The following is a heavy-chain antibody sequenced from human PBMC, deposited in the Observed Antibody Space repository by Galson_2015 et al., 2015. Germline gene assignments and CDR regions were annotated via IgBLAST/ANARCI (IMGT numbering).Heavy chain of an antibody. CDR3: ASSYSSSWSDYFDY. Sequence: SLRLSCAASGFTFITYSMHWVRQAPGKGLEWVALISYDGSNNYYADSVKGRFTIPRDNSKNTLYLQMNSLRAEDTAVYYCASSYSSSWSDYFDYWGQGTLVTVSS. CDR2: ISYDGSNN. CDR1: GFTFITYS. V-gene: IGHV3-30*01. D-gene: IGHD6-13*01. J-gene: IGHJ4*02.